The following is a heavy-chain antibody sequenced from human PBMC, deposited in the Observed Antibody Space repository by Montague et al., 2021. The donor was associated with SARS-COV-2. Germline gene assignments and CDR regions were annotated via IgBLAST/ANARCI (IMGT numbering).Heavy chain of an antibody. CDR2: IFYSGST. Sequence: SETLSLTRTLSGGSISSSSYDWGWIRQPPGKGLVWIGSIFYSGSTDHNLYIKVRVTISVDTYQNQFSLKSSSVTAADTAVYYCASMVRAQVYYFDYWGQGTLVTVSS. V-gene: IGHV4-39*01. J-gene: IGHJ4*02. D-gene: IGHD3-10*01. CDR3: ASMVRAQVYYFDY. CDR1: GGSISSSSYD.